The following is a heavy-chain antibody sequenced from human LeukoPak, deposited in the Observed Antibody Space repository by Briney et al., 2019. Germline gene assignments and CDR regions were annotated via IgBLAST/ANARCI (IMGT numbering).Heavy chain of an antibody. J-gene: IGHJ3*02. CDR1: GFTFSSYG. Sequence: GGSLRLSCAASGFTFSSYGMHWVRQAPGKGLEWVSAISGSGGSTYYADSVKGRFTISRDNSKNTLYLQMNSLRAEDTAVYYCANDYGDYGAFDIWGQGTMVTVSS. V-gene: IGHV3-23*01. D-gene: IGHD4-17*01. CDR3: ANDYGDYGAFDI. CDR2: ISGSGGST.